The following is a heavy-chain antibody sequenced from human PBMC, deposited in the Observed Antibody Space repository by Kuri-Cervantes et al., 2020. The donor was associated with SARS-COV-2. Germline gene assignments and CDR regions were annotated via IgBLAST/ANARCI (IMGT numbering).Heavy chain of an antibody. CDR2: IYYNGVT. CDR3: ATDKPSYGGNGYLQL. Sequence: LRLSCSVSGGSIRSGAYYCHWIRHRPGKGLEWIGNIYYNGVTYYNPSLKSRVTISVDTSKNQFSLKLSSMTAADTAVYYCATDKPSYGGNGYLQLWGQGTLGTVSS. V-gene: IGHV4-31*03. D-gene: IGHD4-23*01. CDR1: GGSIRSGAYY. J-gene: IGHJ1*01.